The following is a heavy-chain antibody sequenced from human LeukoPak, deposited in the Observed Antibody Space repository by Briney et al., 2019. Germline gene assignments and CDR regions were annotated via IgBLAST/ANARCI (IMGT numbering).Heavy chain of an antibody. CDR1: GFTFSVFA. V-gene: IGHV3-23*01. D-gene: IGHD5-18*01. CDR3: AKDATWIQLWLPG. J-gene: IGHJ4*02. Sequence: GGSLRLSCAASGFTFSVFAMSWVRQAPGQGLEWVSAITSDGGTTYYADSVKGRFTLSRDNSKNMLYLQMDSLRAEDTALYYCAKDATWIQLWLPGRGQGTLVTVSS. CDR2: ITSDGGTT.